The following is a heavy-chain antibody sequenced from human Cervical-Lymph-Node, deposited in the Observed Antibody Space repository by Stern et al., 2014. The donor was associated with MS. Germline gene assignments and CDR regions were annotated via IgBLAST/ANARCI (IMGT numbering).Heavy chain of an antibody. Sequence: VQLLQPGAEVKKPGESLKISCKASGYSFTNYLIAWVRQMPGKGLEWMGIIYPGDSDTTYSPSRQGQVTISADKSISTAYLQWSNLKASDTAMYYCARRGTSGWYRRSGGYFDYWGQGTLVTVSS. D-gene: IGHD6-19*01. J-gene: IGHJ4*02. CDR1: GYSFTNYL. CDR3: ARRGTSGWYRRSGGYFDY. V-gene: IGHV5-51*01. CDR2: IYPGDSDT.